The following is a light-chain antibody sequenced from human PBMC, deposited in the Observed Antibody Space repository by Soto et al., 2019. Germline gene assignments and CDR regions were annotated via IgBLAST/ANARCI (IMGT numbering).Light chain of an antibody. CDR3: QQYNNWPPWT. CDR1: ESVSSK. V-gene: IGKV3-15*01. J-gene: IGKJ1*01. Sequence: EIVMTQSPATLSVSPGERATLSCRASESVSSKLAWYQQKPGQAPRLLIYGASTRATGIPARFSGSWSGTEFTLTISGLQSEDFAVYYCQQYNNWPPWTFGQGTKVDIK. CDR2: GAS.